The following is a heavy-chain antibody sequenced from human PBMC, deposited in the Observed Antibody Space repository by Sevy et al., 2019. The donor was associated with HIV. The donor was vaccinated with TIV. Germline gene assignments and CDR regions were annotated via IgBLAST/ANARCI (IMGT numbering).Heavy chain of an antibody. V-gene: IGHV1-2*06. CDR3: TRHRGTTGIFFRH. CDR2: INPSNGGT. Sequence: ASVKVSCRASGYTLTDYYIHWLRQAPGQGLEWMGRINPSNGGTDYVQKFQDRVTMTTDTSISTSYMELSRLTSDDTAVYYCTRHRGTTGIFFRHWGQGTLVTVSS. CDR1: GYTLTDYY. J-gene: IGHJ4*02. D-gene: IGHD1-1*01.